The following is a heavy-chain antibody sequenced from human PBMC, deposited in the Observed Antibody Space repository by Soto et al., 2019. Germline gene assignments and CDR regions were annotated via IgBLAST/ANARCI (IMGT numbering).Heavy chain of an antibody. D-gene: IGHD3-10*01. CDR3: AKRGVDTFGFSY. V-gene: IGHV3-74*01. CDR2: INTDGSST. CDR1: GFTFSSFW. J-gene: IGHJ4*02. Sequence: EVQLVESGGGLVQPGASLRLSCAVSGFTFSSFWMHWVRQAPGEGLVWVSRINTDGSSTSYADSVKGRFTISRDNAKNTLYLQMNSLRVEDTAMYYCAKRGVDTFGFSYWGQGTLVTVSS.